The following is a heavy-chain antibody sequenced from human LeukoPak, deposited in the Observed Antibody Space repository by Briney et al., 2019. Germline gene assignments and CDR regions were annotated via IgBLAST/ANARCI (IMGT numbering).Heavy chain of an antibody. CDR2: INPGNGNT. D-gene: IGHD2-2*01. CDR3: ARGRCSSTSCAPWWFDP. V-gene: IGHV1-3*01. CDR1: GYTFTSYD. Sequence: ASVKVSCKASGYTFTSYDMHWVRQAPGQRLKWMGWINPGNGNTKDSQKFQGTVTITRDTSASTAYMELSSLRSEDTAVYYCARGRCSSTSCAPWWFDPWSQGTLVTVSS. J-gene: IGHJ5*02.